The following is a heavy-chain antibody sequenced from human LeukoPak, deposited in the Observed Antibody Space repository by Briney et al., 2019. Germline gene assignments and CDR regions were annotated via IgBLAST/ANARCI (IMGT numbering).Heavy chain of an antibody. CDR3: AKVGYYYDSSGYYFDY. J-gene: IGHJ4*02. Sequence: GGSLRLSCAASGFTFSSYGMHWVRKAPGKGLEWVAFIRYDGSNKYYADSVKGRFTISRDNSKNTLYLQMNSLRAEDTAVYYCAKVGYYYDSSGYYFDYWGQGTLVTVSS. CDR1: GFTFSSYG. D-gene: IGHD3-22*01. CDR2: IRYDGSNK. V-gene: IGHV3-30*02.